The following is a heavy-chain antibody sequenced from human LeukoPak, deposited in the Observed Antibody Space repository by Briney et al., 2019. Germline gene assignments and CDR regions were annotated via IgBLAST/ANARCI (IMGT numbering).Heavy chain of an antibody. Sequence: SETLSLTCTVSGGSISSSSYYWGWIRQPPGKGLEWIGSIYYSGSTYYNPSLKSRVTISVDTSKNQFSLKLSSVTAADTAVYYCARQTEWLRSLSFDYWGQGTLVAVSS. CDR3: ARQTEWLRSLSFDY. D-gene: IGHD5-12*01. J-gene: IGHJ4*02. CDR2: IYYSGST. CDR1: GGSISSSSYY. V-gene: IGHV4-39*01.